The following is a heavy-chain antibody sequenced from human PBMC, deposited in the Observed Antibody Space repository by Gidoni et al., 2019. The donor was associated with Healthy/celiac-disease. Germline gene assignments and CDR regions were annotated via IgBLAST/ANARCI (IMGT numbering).Heavy chain of an antibody. CDR1: GGSISSSSYY. CDR3: APDPFFGVVIPSFDY. Sequence: QLQLQESGPGLVKPSETLSLTCTVSGGSISSSSYYWGWIRQPPGKGLEWIGSIYYSGSTYYNPSLKSRVTISVDTSKNQFSLKLSSVTAADTAVYYCAPDPFFGVVIPSFDYWGQGTLVTVSS. J-gene: IGHJ4*02. V-gene: IGHV4-39*01. CDR2: IYYSGST. D-gene: IGHD3-3*01.